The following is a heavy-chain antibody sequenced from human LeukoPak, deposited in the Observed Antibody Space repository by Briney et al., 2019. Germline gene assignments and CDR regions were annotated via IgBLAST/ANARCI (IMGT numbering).Heavy chain of an antibody. V-gene: IGHV3-23*01. J-gene: IGHJ5*02. CDR1: GVTFSSYV. CDR2: ISGSGGGT. CDR3: ARDTYYYDSSGQFGHNWFDP. D-gene: IGHD3-22*01. Sequence: PGGSLRLSCEASGVTFSSYVMSWVRQAPGKGPEWVSGISGSGGGTYYADSVKGRFAISRDNSKNTLYLQMNSLRAEDTAVYYCARDTYYYDSSGQFGHNWFDPWGQGTLVTVSS.